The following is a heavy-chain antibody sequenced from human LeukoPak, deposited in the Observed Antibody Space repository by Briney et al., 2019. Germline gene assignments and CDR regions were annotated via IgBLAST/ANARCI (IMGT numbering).Heavy chain of an antibody. CDR1: GGTFSSYA. V-gene: IGHV1-69*01. D-gene: IGHD1-26*01. CDR3: ARDEDTGIVGARFWYFDY. J-gene: IGHJ4*02. CDR2: IIPIFGTA. Sequence: SVKVSCKASGGTFSSYAISWVRQAPGQGLEWMGGIIPIFGTANYAQKFQGRVTITADESTSTAYMELNSLRSEDTAVYYCARDEDTGIVGARFWYFDYWGQGTLVTVSS.